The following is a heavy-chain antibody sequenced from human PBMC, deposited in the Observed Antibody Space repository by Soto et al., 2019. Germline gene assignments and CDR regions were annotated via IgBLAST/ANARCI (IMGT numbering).Heavy chain of an antibody. CDR2: IIGRGGST. CDR1: GFTFSSYA. CDR3: AKWAVGFDY. V-gene: IGHV3-23*01. J-gene: IGHJ4*02. Sequence: EVQLLESGGGLVQPGGSLRLSCAASGFTFSSYAMSWVRQAPGKGLEWVSTIIGRGGSTYYADSVKGRFTISRDNSKNTLYLQMNSLRAEDTAIYHCAKWAVGFDYWGQGTLVTVSS.